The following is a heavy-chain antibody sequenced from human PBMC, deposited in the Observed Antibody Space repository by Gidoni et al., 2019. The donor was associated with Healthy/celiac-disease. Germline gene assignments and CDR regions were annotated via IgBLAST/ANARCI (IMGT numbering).Heavy chain of an antibody. D-gene: IGHD4-17*01. CDR2: ISSSSSYI. CDR1: GFTFSSYS. J-gene: IGHJ4*02. V-gene: IGHV3-21*01. Sequence: EVQLVESGGGLVKPGGSLRLSCAAAGFTFSSYSMNWVRQAPGKGLEWVSSISSSSSYIYYAASVKGRFTISRDNAKNSLYLQMNSLRAEDTAVYYCAPGGTTVTSKHFDYWGQGTLVTVSS. CDR3: APGGTTVTSKHFDY.